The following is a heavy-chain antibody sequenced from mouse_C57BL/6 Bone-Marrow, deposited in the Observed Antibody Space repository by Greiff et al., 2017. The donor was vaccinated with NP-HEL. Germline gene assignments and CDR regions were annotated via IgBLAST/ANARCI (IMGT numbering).Heavy chain of an antibody. J-gene: IGHJ3*01. CDR2: ISSGGSYT. V-gene: IGHV5-6*01. CDR3: ARHGGFAY. CDR1: GFTFSSYG. Sequence: EVMLVESGGDLVKPGGSLKLSCAASGFTFSSYGMSWVRQTPDKRLEWVATISSGGSYTNYHDSVKGRFTIPRDNDKNTLNLQMSGLKSVDTAMYYCARHGGFAYWGQGTLVTVSA.